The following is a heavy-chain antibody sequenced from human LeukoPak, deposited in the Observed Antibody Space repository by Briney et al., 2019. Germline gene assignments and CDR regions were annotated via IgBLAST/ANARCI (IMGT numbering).Heavy chain of an antibody. V-gene: IGHV4-59*08. Sequence: SETLSLTCTVSGGSISSYYWSWIRQPPGKGLEWIGYIYYSGSTNYNPSLKSRVTISVDTSKNQFSLKLSSVTAADTAVYYCARGSLTTVTKGGFDPWGQGTLVTVSS. J-gene: IGHJ5*02. CDR3: ARGSLTTVTKGGFDP. D-gene: IGHD4-17*01. CDR2: IYYSGST. CDR1: GGSISSYY.